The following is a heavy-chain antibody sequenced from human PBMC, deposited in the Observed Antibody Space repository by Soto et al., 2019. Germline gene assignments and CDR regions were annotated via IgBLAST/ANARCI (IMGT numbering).Heavy chain of an antibody. J-gene: IGHJ6*02. D-gene: IGHD3-16*02. CDR3: AGHAGIGGVIVSAYYYYGMDV. CDR1: GYSCTCYW. CDR2: IDTSDSYT. Sequence: GESLKISCKGSGYSCTCYWISWVRQMPGKGLERMGRIDTSDSYTNYSPSIQGHDTISADKSISTAYPQWSSLKPSDTAMYYCAGHAGIGGVIVSAYYYYGMDVWGQGTTVTVSS. V-gene: IGHV5-10-1*01.